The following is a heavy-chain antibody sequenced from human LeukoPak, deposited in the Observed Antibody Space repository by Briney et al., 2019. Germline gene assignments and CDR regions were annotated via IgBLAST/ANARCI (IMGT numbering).Heavy chain of an antibody. CDR1: GGSFSGYY. D-gene: IGHD6-19*01. CDR2: INHSGST. Sequence: PSETLSLTCAVYGGSFSGYYWSWIRQPPGKGLEWIGEINHSGSTNYNPSLKSRVTISVDTSKNQFSLKLSSVTAADTAVYYCARAGMEQWLAHYYYYGMDVWGQGTTVTVSS. J-gene: IGHJ6*02. CDR3: ARAGMEQWLAHYYYYGMDV. V-gene: IGHV4-34*01.